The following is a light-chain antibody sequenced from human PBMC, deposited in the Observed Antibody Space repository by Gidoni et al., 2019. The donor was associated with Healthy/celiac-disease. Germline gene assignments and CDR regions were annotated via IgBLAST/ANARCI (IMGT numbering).Light chain of an antibody. Sequence: ESVLTQSPGTLSLSPGARATLSCRASQSVSSSYLAWYQQKPGQAPRLLIYGASRRATGIPDRFSGSGSGTDFTLTISRLEPEDFAVYYCQQYGSSPPITFGQGTRLEIK. CDR2: GAS. V-gene: IGKV3-20*01. CDR3: QQYGSSPPIT. J-gene: IGKJ5*01. CDR1: QSVSSSY.